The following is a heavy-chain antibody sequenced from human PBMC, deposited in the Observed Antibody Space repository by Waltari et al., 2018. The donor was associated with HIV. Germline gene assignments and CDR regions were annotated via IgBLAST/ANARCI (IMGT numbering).Heavy chain of an antibody. CDR3: AREGSTVASFHH. J-gene: IGHJ1*01. Sequence: EVQLVESGGGLVQPGGSLRLSCAASGLRFKTHWMTWVRLAPGKGLEWVANIKDDGSDKFYVDSVKGRFTISRDNAKNSLYLQMNSLRVEDTAIYYCAREGSTVASFHHWGQGTLVTVSS. CDR1: GLRFKTHW. CDR2: IKDDGSDK. V-gene: IGHV3-7*01. D-gene: IGHD4-17*01.